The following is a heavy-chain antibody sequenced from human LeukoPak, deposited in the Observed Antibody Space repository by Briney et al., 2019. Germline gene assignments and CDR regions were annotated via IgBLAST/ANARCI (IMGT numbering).Heavy chain of an antibody. D-gene: IGHD1-26*01. V-gene: IGHV4-34*01. Sequence: SETLSLTCAVYGGSFSGYYWSWIRQPPGKGLEWIGEINHSGSTNYNPSLKSRVNISVDTSKNQFSLKLSSVTAADTAVYYCARPHVGSGSYYQSDYWGQGTLVTVSP. CDR1: GGSFSGYY. J-gene: IGHJ4*02. CDR2: INHSGST. CDR3: ARPHVGSGSYYQSDY.